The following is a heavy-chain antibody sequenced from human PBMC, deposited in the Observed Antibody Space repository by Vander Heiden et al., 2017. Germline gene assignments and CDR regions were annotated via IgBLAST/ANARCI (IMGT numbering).Heavy chain of an antibody. Sequence: EVQLLESGGGLVQPGGSLRLPCAASGFTFSSYAMSWVRQAPGKGLEWVSAISGSGGSTYYADSVKGRFTISRDNSKNTLYLQMNSLRAEDTAVYYCAKDQYSSGWYGYWGQGTLVTVSS. J-gene: IGHJ4*02. CDR3: AKDQYSSGWYGY. CDR2: ISGSGGST. CDR1: GFTFSSYA. V-gene: IGHV3-23*01. D-gene: IGHD6-19*01.